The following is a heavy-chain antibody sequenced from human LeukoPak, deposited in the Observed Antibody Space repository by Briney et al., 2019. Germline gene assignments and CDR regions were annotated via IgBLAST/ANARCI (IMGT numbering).Heavy chain of an antibody. CDR3: ARGRYYYGSGTSMDV. CDR2: ISYDGSNK. V-gene: IGHV3-30-3*01. CDR1: GFTFSSYA. Sequence: GRSLRLSCAASGFTFSSYAMHWVRQAPGKGLEWVAVISYDGSNKYYADSVKGRFTISRDNSKNTLYLRMNSLRAEDTAVYYCARGRYYYGSGTSMDVWGQGTTVTVSS. D-gene: IGHD3-10*01. J-gene: IGHJ6*02.